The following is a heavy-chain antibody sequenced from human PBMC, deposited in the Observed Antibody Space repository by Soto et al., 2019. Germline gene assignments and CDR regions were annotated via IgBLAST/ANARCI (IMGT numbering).Heavy chain of an antibody. V-gene: IGHV1-18*01. J-gene: IGHJ4*02. CDR1: GYTFTNYG. CDR2: ISAYTRNT. Sequence: ASVKVSCKASGYTFTNYGVSWVRQAPGQRLEWMGWISAYTRNTNYAQMFQGRVTMTTDTSTSTAYMELRSLRSDDTAVYYCARDGVAGRHDYWGQGTLVTVSS. D-gene: IGHD6-19*01. CDR3: ARDGVAGRHDY.